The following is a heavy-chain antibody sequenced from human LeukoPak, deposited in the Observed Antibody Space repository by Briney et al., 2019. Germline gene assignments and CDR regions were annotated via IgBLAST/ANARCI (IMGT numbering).Heavy chain of an antibody. CDR2: ISGSGGST. V-gene: IGHV3-23*01. J-gene: IGHJ4*02. Sequence: PGGSLRLSCAASGFTFSTYSMNWVRQAPGKGLEWVSSISGSGGSTYYADSVKGRFSISRDNSKNTLDLQMTSLRAEDTALYYCVKGGQNFDFWRFDYWGQGTLVAVSS. CDR3: VKGGQNFDFWRFDY. D-gene: IGHD3-3*01. CDR1: GFTFSTYS.